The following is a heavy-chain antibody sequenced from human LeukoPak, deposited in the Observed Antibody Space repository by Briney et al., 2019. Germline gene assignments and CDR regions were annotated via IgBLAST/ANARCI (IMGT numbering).Heavy chain of an antibody. V-gene: IGHV6-1*01. Sequence: SQTLSLTCAISGDSVSSNSAAWNWTRQSPSRGLEWLGRTYYRSKWYNDYAVSVKSRITINPDTSKNQFSLQLNSVTPEDTAVYYCAREDIVAMYYYYGMDVWGQGTTVTVSS. D-gene: IGHD5-12*01. CDR3: AREDIVAMYYYYGMDV. J-gene: IGHJ6*01. CDR2: TYYRSKWYN. CDR1: GDSVSSNSAA.